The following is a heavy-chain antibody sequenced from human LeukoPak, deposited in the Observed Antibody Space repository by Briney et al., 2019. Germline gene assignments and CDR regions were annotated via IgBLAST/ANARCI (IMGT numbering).Heavy chain of an antibody. CDR3: ARDMDISLIDAFDI. Sequence: ASVKVSCKTSGYTFTGYFLHWLRQAPGQGLEWVGWMNTNSGGTMYAQKFQGRVSMTRDTSISTAYMELSSLTSDDTAVYYCARDMDISLIDAFDIWGQGTMVTVSS. V-gene: IGHV1-2*02. D-gene: IGHD2-2*03. J-gene: IGHJ3*02. CDR1: GYTFTGYF. CDR2: MNTNSGGT.